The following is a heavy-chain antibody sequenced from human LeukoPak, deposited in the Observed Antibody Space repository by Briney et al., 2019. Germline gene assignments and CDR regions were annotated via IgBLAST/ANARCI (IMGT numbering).Heavy chain of an antibody. CDR1: GGPISNYQ. V-gene: IGHV3-23*01. D-gene: IGHD1-26*01. Sequence: ETLSLTCTLSGGPISNYQWSWVRQAPGKGLEWVSAISGSGGSTYYADSVKGRFTISRDNSKNTLYLQMNNLRAEDTAVYYCAKQRVEWELLGEFDYWGQGTLVTVSS. J-gene: IGHJ4*02. CDR2: ISGSGGST. CDR3: AKQRVEWELLGEFDY.